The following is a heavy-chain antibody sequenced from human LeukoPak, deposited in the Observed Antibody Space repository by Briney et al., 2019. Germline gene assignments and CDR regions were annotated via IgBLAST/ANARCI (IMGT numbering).Heavy chain of an antibody. Sequence: SETLSLTCTVSGGSISSSSYYWGWIRQPPGKGLEWIGSIYYSGSTYYNPSLKSRVTISVDTSKNQFSLKLSSVTAADTAVYYCARESVSGSSSRTFDYWGQGTLVTVSS. J-gene: IGHJ4*02. D-gene: IGHD6-13*01. CDR3: ARESVSGSSSRTFDY. CDR2: IYYSGST. V-gene: IGHV4-39*07. CDR1: GGSISSSSYY.